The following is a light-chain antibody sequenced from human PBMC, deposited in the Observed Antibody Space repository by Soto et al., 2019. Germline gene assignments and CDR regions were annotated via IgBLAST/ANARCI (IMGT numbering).Light chain of an antibody. CDR1: SSDVGNYNY. Sequence: QSALTQPASVSGSRGQSITISCTGTSSDVGNYNYVSWYQHHPGKAPKLMIYEVSNRPSGVSNRFSGSKSGNTASLTISGLQAEDEADYYCSSYTSSSTRVFGTGTQLTVL. V-gene: IGLV2-14*01. CDR2: EVS. J-gene: IGLJ1*01. CDR3: SSYTSSSTRV.